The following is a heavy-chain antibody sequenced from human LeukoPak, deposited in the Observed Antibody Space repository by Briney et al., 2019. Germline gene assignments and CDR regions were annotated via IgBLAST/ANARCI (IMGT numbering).Heavy chain of an antibody. Sequence: GGSLGLSCTAAGFTFRKHWMSWVRQAIGKGLECVAKIKEDGSEKHYVDSVRGRFTISRDNARNSLYLQMNNLRADDTAVYYCARDIHGYSPFDYWGQGTLVTVSS. D-gene: IGHD5-24*01. V-gene: IGHV3-7*03. J-gene: IGHJ4*02. CDR1: GFTFRKHW. CDR2: IKEDGSEK. CDR3: ARDIHGYSPFDY.